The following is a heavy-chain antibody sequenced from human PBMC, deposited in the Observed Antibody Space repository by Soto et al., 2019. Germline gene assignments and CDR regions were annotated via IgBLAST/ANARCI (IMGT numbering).Heavy chain of an antibody. D-gene: IGHD3-9*01. CDR3: TRLREGGISSIFTGRKVAFDI. J-gene: IGHJ3*02. CDR1: GFTFSGSA. CDR2: IRSKANSYAT. Sequence: EVQLVESGGGLVQPGGSLKLSCAASGFTFSGSAMHWVRQASGKGLEWVGRIRSKANSYATAYAASVKGRFTISRDDSKNTAYLQMNSLKTEETAVYYCTRLREGGISSIFTGRKVAFDIWGQGTMVTVSS. V-gene: IGHV3-73*01.